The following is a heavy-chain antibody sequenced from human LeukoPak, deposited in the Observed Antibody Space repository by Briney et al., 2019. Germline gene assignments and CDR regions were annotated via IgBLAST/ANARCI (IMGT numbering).Heavy chain of an antibody. J-gene: IGHJ3*02. CDR2: IYYSGST. D-gene: IGHD1-26*01. V-gene: IGHV4-59*01. CDR1: GGSISSYY. CDR3: AREGPGGGGSYPSSVPGDAFDI. Sequence: SETLSLTCTVSGGSISSYYWSWIRQPSGKGLEWIGYIYYSGSTNYNPSLKSRVTISVDTSKNQFSLKLSSVTAADTAVYYCAREGPGGGGSYPSSVPGDAFDIWGQGTMVTVSS.